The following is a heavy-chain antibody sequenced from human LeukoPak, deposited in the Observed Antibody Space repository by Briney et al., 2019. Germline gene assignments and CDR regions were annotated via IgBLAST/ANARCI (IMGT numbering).Heavy chain of an antibody. CDR3: ARLSITMVRGVTDY. D-gene: IGHD3-10*01. CDR2: ISSSGSTI. CDR1: GFTFSSYE. J-gene: IGHJ4*02. V-gene: IGHV3-48*03. Sequence: GGSLRLSCAASGFTFSSYEMNWVRQAPGKGLEWVSYISSSGSTIYYADSVKGRFTISRDNAKNSLYLQMNSLRAEDTAVYYCARLSITMVRGVTDYWGQGTLVTVSS.